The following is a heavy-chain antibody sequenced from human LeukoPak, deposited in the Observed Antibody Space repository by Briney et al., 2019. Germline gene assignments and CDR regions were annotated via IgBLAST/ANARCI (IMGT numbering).Heavy chain of an antibody. J-gene: IGHJ4*02. V-gene: IGHV4-31*03. CDR1: GGSISSGGYY. D-gene: IGHD6-13*01. CDR2: IYYSGST. CDR3: ARGSSSWYTPYYFDY. Sequence: SETLSLTCTVSGGSISSGGYYWSWIRQHPGKGLEWIGYIYYSGSTYYNPSLKSRVTTSVDTSKNQFSLKLSSVTAADTAVYYCARGSSSWYTPYYFDYWGQGTLVTVSS.